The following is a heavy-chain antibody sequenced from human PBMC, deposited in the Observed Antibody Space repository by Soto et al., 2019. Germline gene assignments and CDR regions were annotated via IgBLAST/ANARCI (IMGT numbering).Heavy chain of an antibody. CDR2: ISSNTNYI. CDR1: GFTFTRYS. J-gene: IGHJ4*02. Sequence: GGSLRLSCAASGFTFTRYSMNWVRQAPGKGLEWVSSISSNTNYIYYGDSMKGRFTISRDNAKNSLYLEMNRLRAEDTAVYYCARESEDLTSNFDYWGQGTLVTVSS. V-gene: IGHV3-21*06. CDR3: ARESEDLTSNFDY.